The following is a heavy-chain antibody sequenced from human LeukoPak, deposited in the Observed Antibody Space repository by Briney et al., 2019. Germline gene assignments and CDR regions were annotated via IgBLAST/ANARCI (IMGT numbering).Heavy chain of an antibody. Sequence: ASVTVSFTVSGYTLTELSMHWVRQAPGKGLEWMGGFDPEDGETIYAQKFQGRVTMTEDTSTDTAYMELSSLRSEDTAVYYCATIAGAVALFDYWGQGTLVTVSS. CDR2: FDPEDGET. D-gene: IGHD6-19*01. J-gene: IGHJ4*02. CDR3: ATIAGAVALFDY. CDR1: GYTLTELS. V-gene: IGHV1-24*01.